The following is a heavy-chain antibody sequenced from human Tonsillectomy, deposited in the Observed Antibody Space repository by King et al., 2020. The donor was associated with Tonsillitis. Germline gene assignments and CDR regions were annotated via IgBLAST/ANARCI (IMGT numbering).Heavy chain of an antibody. D-gene: IGHD4-17*01. CDR3: AREYGEYAYEY. V-gene: IGHV3-30*04. CDR1: GFTFSSFS. J-gene: IGHJ4*02. Sequence: VQLVESGGGVVQPGRSLRLSCAASGFTFSSFSMHWVRQAPGKGLEWVAVISSDENNKYYADSVKGRFTISRDNSENTVYLQMNSLRAEDTAVYYCAREYGEYAYEYWGQGSRVTVS. CDR2: ISSDENNK.